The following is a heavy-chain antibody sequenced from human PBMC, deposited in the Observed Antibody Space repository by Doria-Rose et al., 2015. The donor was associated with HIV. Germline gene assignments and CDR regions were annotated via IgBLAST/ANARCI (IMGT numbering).Heavy chain of an antibody. J-gene: IGHJ4*02. Sequence: QVTLKESGPVLVKPTETLTLTCTVSGVSLSSPGMGVSWIRQPPGKALEWLANIFSDDERSYNTSLKSRLTISRGTSKSNVVLTMTDMHPVDTATYYCARIKSSRCYHKYYFDFWGQGTLVIVSA. D-gene: IGHD6-13*01. CDR3: ARIKSSRCYHKYYFDF. V-gene: IGHV2-26*01. CDR2: IFSDDER. CDR1: GVSLSSPGMG.